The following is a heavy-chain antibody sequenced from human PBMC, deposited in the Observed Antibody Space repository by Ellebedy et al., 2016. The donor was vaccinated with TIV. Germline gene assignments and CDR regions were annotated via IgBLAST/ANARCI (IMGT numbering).Heavy chain of an antibody. Sequence: ASVKVSXXTSGYTFTSFGINWVRQATGQGLEWMGWMNPNSGNTGYAQKFQGRVTMTRNTSISTAYMELSSLRSDDTAVYYCARFWRRQQMKQGMDVWGQGTTVTVSS. CDR3: ARFWRRQQMKQGMDV. CDR1: GYTFTSFG. CDR2: MNPNSGNT. J-gene: IGHJ6*02. V-gene: IGHV1-8*02. D-gene: IGHD3-3*01.